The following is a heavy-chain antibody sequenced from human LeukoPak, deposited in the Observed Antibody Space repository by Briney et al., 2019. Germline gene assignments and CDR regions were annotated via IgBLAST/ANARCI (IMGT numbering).Heavy chain of an antibody. V-gene: IGHV4-39*07. CDR1: GGSISSSSYY. Sequence: SETLSLTCTVSGGSISSSSYYWGWIRQPPGKGLEWIGSIYYSGSTYYNPSLKSRVTISVDTSKNQFSLKLSSVTAADTAVYYCARGSPVSAYWGQGTLVTVSS. CDR3: ARGSPVSAY. J-gene: IGHJ4*02. CDR2: IYYSGST.